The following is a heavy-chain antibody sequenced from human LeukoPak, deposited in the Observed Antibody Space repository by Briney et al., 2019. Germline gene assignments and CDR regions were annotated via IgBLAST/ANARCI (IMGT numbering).Heavy chain of an antibody. V-gene: IGHV3-74*01. J-gene: IGHJ6*03. CDR3: ERDAEARADFWSGYSPTYYMDV. D-gene: IGHD3-3*01. CDR1: GFTFSSNW. Sequence: GGSLRLSCAASGFTFSSNWMNWVRHAPGKGLVWVSRINTDGSDTAYADSVKGRFTISRDNAKNSLYLQMNSLRAEDTAVYYCERDAEARADFWSGYSPTYYMDVWGKGTTVTVSS. CDR2: INTDGSDT.